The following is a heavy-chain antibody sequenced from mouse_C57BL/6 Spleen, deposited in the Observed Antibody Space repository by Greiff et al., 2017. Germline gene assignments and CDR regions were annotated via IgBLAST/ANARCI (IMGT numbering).Heavy chain of an antibody. V-gene: IGHV2-9-1*01. CDR2: IWTGGGT. D-gene: IGHD1-1*01. Sequence: VMLMESGPGLVAPSQSLSITCTVSGFSLTSYALSWVRQPPGKGLEWLGVIWTGGGTNSNSAPKSRLSISKDNSKSQVCLKMDSLQTRDTARYDCARKEYYCDSRSDYAMDYWGQGTSVTVSS. CDR3: ARKEYYCDSRSDYAMDY. CDR1: GFSLTSYA. J-gene: IGHJ4*01.